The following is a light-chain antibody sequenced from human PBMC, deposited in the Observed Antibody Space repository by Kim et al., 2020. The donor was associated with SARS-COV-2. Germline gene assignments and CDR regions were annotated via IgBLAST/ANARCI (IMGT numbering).Light chain of an antibody. J-gene: IGKJ1*01. CDR2: GAS. Sequence: VSPGESATLSGRASQSVSSSLAWYQLKPGQAPSLLIYGASTRATGVPARFSGSWSGTEFTLTISGLQSEDFAVYYCLHTINWPWTFGQGTKVDIK. V-gene: IGKV3-15*01. CDR3: LHTINWPWT. CDR1: QSVSSS.